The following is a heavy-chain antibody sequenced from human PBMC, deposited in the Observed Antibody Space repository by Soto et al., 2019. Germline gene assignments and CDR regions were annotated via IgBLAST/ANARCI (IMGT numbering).Heavy chain of an antibody. CDR3: ARLRGSGTVFDY. CDR1: GGSISSSSYY. V-gene: IGHV4-39*01. J-gene: IGHJ4*02. CDR2: IYYSGST. Sequence: PSETLSLTCTVSGGSISSSSYYWGWIRQPPGKGLEWIGSIYYSGSTYYNPSLKSRVTISVDTSKNQFSLKLSSVTAADTAVYYCARLRGSGTVFDYWGQGTLVTVSS. D-gene: IGHD3-10*01.